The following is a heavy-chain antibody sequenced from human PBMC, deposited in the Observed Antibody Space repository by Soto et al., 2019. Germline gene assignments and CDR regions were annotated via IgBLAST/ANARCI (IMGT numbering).Heavy chain of an antibody. D-gene: IGHD1-26*01. CDR1: GGSINSINYY. V-gene: IGHV4-39*07. CDR2: FYYSGST. Sequence: SETLSLTCTVSGGSINSINYYWGWIRQPPGKGLEWIGSFYYSGSTNYNPSLKSRVTISVDTSKNQFSLKLSSVTAADTAVYYCARAWVSAWFDPWGQGTLVTVSS. J-gene: IGHJ5*02. CDR3: ARAWVSAWFDP.